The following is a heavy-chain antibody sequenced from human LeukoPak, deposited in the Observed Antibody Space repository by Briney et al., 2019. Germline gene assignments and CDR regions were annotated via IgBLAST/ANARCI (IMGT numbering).Heavy chain of an antibody. D-gene: IGHD5-18*01. CDR1: GSTFSSYA. V-gene: IGHV3-30-3*01. CDR2: ISYDGSNK. J-gene: IGHJ4*02. Sequence: GGSLRLSCAASGSTFSSYAMHWVRQAPGKGLEWVAVISYDGSNKYYADSVKGRFTISRDNSKNPLYLQMNSLRPEDTAVYYCARDSPSRIQLWLTGDYWGQGTLVPVSS. CDR3: ARDSPSRIQLWLTGDY.